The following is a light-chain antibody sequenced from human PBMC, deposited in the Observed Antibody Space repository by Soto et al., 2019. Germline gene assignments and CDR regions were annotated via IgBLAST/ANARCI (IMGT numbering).Light chain of an antibody. CDR1: QSVGSSY. CDR3: QPYGSSRT. J-gene: IGKJ1*01. V-gene: IGKV3-20*01. CDR2: DAS. Sequence: EIVLTQSPGTLSLSPGERATLSCRASQSVGSSYLAWYQQKPGQAPRLLIYDASSRATGIPDRFSGSGSGTDFTLIIGRLEPEDFAVYYCQPYGSSRTFGQGTKVDIK.